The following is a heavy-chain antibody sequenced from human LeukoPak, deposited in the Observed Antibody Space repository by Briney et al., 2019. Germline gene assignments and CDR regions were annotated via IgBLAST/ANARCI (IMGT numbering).Heavy chain of an antibody. CDR3: ARGPATITMVWGVSCDI. CDR2: ISPNSGGT. J-gene: IGHJ3*02. CDR1: GYTLTDYY. D-gene: IGHD3-10*01. Sequence: RASVKVSCKASGYTLTDYYMHWVRQAPGQGLEWMGWISPNSGGTNYAQNFQGRVTMTRDTSVSTAYMELSRLRSDDTAVYYSARGPATITMVWGVSCDIWGQGTMVTVSS. V-gene: IGHV1-2*02.